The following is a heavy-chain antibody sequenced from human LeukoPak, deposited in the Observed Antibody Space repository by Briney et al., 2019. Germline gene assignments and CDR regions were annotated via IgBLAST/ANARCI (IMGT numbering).Heavy chain of an antibody. V-gene: IGHV1-8*03. Sequence: ASVKVSCKASGYTFTSYGISWVRQATGQGLGWMGWMNPNSGNTGYAQKFQGRVTITRNTSISTAYMELSSLRSEDTAVYYCARVGGKGAFDIWGQGTMVTVSS. D-gene: IGHD2-15*01. CDR2: MNPNSGNT. CDR3: ARVGGKGAFDI. CDR1: GYTFTSYG. J-gene: IGHJ3*02.